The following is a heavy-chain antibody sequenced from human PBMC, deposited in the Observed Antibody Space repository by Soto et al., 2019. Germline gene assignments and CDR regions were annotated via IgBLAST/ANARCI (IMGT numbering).Heavy chain of an antibody. D-gene: IGHD3-3*01. Sequence: QVPLVQSGAEVKKPGSSVKVSCKASGGTFSSYTISWVRQAPGQGLEWMGRIIPILGIANYAQKFQGRVTITADKSTSTAYMELSSLSSEDTAVYYWEKALSGYWVYWGQGTLVTVSS. J-gene: IGHJ4*02. V-gene: IGHV1-69*02. CDR3: EKALSGYWVY. CDR2: IIPILGIA. CDR1: GGTFSSYT.